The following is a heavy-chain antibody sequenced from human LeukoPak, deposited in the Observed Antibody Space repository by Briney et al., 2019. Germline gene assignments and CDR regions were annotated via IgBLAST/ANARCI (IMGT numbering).Heavy chain of an antibody. CDR2: ITLYNGNT. CDR1: GYTFTYCS. V-gene: IGHV1-68*01. J-gene: IGHJ4*02. D-gene: IGHD6-13*01. Sequence: ASVKVSCKASGYTFTYCSLHWLQQAPGQGLERMRWITLYNGNTNYAKKFQGRVTITRDMSLRTAYIELSSLRSEDTAVYYCARGPIAAAGGAYYFDYWGQGTLVTVPS. CDR3: ARGPIAAAGGAYYFDY.